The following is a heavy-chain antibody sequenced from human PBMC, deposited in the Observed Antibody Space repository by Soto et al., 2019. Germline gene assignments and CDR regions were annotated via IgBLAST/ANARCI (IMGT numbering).Heavy chain of an antibody. CDR2: ITSKTGDQ. Sequence: GGSLRLSCAASGFTFNKYSMNWVRQAPGKGLEWVSSITSKTGDQYYADSVKGRFIISRDNTKNSLSLQVTSLRDEDTAVYYCARDLMPNDRGLGDLAYWGQGTLVTVSS. CDR3: ARDLMPNDRGLGDLAY. D-gene: IGHD3-22*01. CDR1: GFTFNKYS. J-gene: IGHJ4*02. V-gene: IGHV3-21*06.